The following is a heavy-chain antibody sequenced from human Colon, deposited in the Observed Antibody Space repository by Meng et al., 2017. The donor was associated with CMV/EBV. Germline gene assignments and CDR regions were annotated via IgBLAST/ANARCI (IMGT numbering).Heavy chain of an antibody. CDR2: ISYDGSNK. CDR1: GFTFCSYA. CDR3: ARDLGLYYYYGMDV. D-gene: IGHD7-27*01. Sequence: GESLKISCAASGFTFCSYAMHWVRQAPGKGLEWVAVISYDGSNKYYADSVKGRFTISRDNSKNTLYLQMNSLRAEDTAVYYCARDLGLYYYYGMDVWGQGTTVTVSS. J-gene: IGHJ6*02. V-gene: IGHV3-30-3*01.